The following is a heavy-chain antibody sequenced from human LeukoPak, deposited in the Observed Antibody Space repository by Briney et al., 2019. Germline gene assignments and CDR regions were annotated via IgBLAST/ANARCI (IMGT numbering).Heavy chain of an antibody. J-gene: IGHJ4*02. Sequence: GGSLRLSCAASGFTFSDYSMSWVRQAPGKGLEWVSTISGGGGSTYYADSVKGRFTISRDNSKNTLYLQVNSLRAEDTAVYYCAKGGKWDVTPFDYWGQGTLVTVSS. CDR1: GFTFSDYS. CDR3: AKGGKWDVTPFDY. V-gene: IGHV3-23*01. D-gene: IGHD1-26*01. CDR2: ISGGGGST.